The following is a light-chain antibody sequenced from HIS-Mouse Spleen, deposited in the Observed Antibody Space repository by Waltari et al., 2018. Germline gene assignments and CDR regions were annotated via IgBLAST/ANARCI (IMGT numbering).Light chain of an antibody. V-gene: IGLV1-47*01. CDR2: RND. CDR1: SSNIGRNY. Sequence: QSVLTQPPSASGTPGQRVPISCSGSSSNIGRNYVSWYQQLPGTAPKLLIYRNDQRPSGVPDRFSGSKSGTSASLAISGLRSEDEADYYCAAWDDSLSGNWVFGGGTKLTVL. J-gene: IGLJ3*02. CDR3: AAWDDSLSGNWV.